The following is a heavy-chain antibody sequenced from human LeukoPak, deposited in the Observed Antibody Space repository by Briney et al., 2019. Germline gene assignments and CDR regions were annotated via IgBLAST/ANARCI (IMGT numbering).Heavy chain of an antibody. J-gene: IGHJ4*02. Sequence: SETLSLTCAVYGGSFSGYYWSWIRQPPGKGLEWIGEIYHSGSTNYNPSLKSRVTISVDKSKNQFSLKLSSVTAADTAVYYCASRRKTRIAVAGTLDYWGQGTLVTVSS. V-gene: IGHV4-34*01. CDR1: GGSFSGYY. CDR3: ASRRKTRIAVAGTLDY. D-gene: IGHD6-19*01. CDR2: IYHSGST.